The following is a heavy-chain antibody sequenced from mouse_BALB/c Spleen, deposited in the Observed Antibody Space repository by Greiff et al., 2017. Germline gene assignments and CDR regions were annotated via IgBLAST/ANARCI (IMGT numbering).Heavy chain of an antibody. CDR1: GFSLSRYS. D-gene: IGHD1-1*01. CDR3: ARQSLLNYGDAMDY. V-gene: IGHV2-6-4*01. CDR2: IWGGGST. Sequence: VKVVESGPGLVAPSQSLSITCTVSGFSLSRYSVHWVRQPPGKGLEWLGMIWGGGSTDYNSALKSRLSISKDNSKSQVFLKMNSLQTDDTAMYYCARQSLLNYGDAMDYWGQGTSVTVSS. J-gene: IGHJ4*01.